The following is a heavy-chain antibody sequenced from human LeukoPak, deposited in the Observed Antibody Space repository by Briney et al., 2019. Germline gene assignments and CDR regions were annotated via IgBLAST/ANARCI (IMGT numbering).Heavy chain of an antibody. Sequence: GGSLRLSCAASGFTFSSYWMHWVRQAPGKGLECVSSITSTSSYIYYADSVKGRFTISRDDAKNSLYLQMNSLRAEDTAVYYCARAVSTYGLDSWGQGTLVTVSS. CDR1: GFTFSSYW. D-gene: IGHD3-10*01. J-gene: IGHJ4*02. CDR2: ITSTSSYI. V-gene: IGHV3-21*01. CDR3: ARAVSTYGLDS.